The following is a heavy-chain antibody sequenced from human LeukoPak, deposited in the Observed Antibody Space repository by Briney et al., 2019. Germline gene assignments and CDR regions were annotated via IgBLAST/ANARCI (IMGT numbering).Heavy chain of an antibody. V-gene: IGHV4-4*07. J-gene: IGHJ5*02. CDR3: ARGGSMSGYPRWGWFDP. D-gene: IGHD5-12*01. Sequence: KPSETLSLTCTVSGGSISSYHWSWIRQSAGKGLEWIGRIYTSGSTNYNPSLKSRVTMSVDTSKNQFSLKLSSVTAADTAVYYCARGGSMSGYPRWGWFDPWGQGTLVTVSS. CDR1: GGSISSYH. CDR2: IYTSGST.